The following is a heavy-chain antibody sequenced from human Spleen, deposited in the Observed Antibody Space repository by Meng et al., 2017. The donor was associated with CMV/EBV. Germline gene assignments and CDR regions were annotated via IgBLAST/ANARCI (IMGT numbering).Heavy chain of an antibody. CDR1: GFTFSSYW. V-gene: IGHV3-7*01. CDR3: ARGVSTGTTGIYYYYGMDV. D-gene: IGHD1-7*01. Sequence: ETLSLTCAASGFTFSSYWMSWVRQAPGKGLEWVANIKQDGSEKYYVDSVKGRFTISRDNAKNSLYLQMNSLRAEDTAVYYCARGVSTGTTGIYYYYGMDVWGQGTTVTVSS. CDR2: IKQDGSEK. J-gene: IGHJ6*02.